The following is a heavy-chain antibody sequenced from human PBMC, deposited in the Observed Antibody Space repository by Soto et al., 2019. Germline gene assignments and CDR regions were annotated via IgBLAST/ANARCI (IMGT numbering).Heavy chain of an antibody. D-gene: IGHD6-19*01. CDR1: GGTCISYA. Sequence: PGGSLRLSCAASGGTCISYAMSWVRQATGKGLEWVSAISGSGGSTYYADSVKGRFTISRDNSKNTLYLQMNSLRAEDTAVYYCAKHPKGDGWPGNFDYWGQGTLVTRLL. CDR2: ISGSGGST. CDR3: AKHPKGDGWPGNFDY. J-gene: IGHJ4*02. V-gene: IGHV3-23*01.